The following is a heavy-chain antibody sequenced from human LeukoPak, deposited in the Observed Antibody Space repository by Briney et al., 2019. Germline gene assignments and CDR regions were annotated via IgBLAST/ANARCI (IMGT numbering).Heavy chain of an antibody. CDR1: GYAFNKHG. CDR3: ARDPSNTSGWSPYFDY. CDR2: ISAYNGDT. V-gene: IGHV1-18*04. Sequence: ASVKVSCKASGYAFNKHGTTWLGRSLGQGLRGREGISAYNGDTKYLQKFQGRVTLLTDTSASSAYMELRGLTSDDTAVYYCARDPSNTSGWSPYFDYWGQGALVTVSS. J-gene: IGHJ4*02. D-gene: IGHD6-19*01.